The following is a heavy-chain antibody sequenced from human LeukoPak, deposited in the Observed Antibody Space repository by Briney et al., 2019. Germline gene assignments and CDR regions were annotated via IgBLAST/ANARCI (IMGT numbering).Heavy chain of an antibody. Sequence: GGSLRLSCAGSGFTFSSHGMNWVRQATGKGLEWVSFISYNSNYIFYADSVKGRFTISRDNAKNSLYLQMNSLRAEDTAVYYCAVGATHFDYWGQGTLVTVSS. J-gene: IGHJ4*02. CDR3: AVGATHFDY. D-gene: IGHD1-26*01. CDR1: GFTFSSHG. V-gene: IGHV3-21*01. CDR2: ISYNSNYI.